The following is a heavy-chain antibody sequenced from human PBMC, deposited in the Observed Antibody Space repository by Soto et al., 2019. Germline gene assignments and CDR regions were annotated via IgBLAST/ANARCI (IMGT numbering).Heavy chain of an antibody. D-gene: IGHD6-13*01. V-gene: IGHV4-30-4*01. CDR2: LYFNGGT. J-gene: IGHJ5*02. CDR1: VGPITSPDYY. CDR3: ARGISKYSSWYEPHTWFDA. Sequence: PSETLSLTCNVSVGPITSPDYYWTWIRQSPGKGLKWIGYLYFNGGTQYNPSLRTPISMSLDTSKKHFSLKMRSVTGADTAVYYCARGISKYSSWYEPHTWFDAWGQGALVTVSS.